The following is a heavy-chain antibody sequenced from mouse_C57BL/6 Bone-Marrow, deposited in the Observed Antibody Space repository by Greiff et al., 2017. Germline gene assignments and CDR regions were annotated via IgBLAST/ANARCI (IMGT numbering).Heavy chain of an antibody. V-gene: IGHV1-69*01. CDR2: IDPSDSYT. J-gene: IGHJ4*01. CDR1: GYTFTSYW. Sequence: VQLQQPGAELVMPGASVKLSCKASGYTFTSYWMHWVKQRPGQGLEWIGEIDPSDSYTNYNQKFKGKSTLTVDKSSSTAYMQLSSLTSEDSAVYYCARIWLLAMDYWGQGTSVTVSS. CDR3: ARIWLLAMDY. D-gene: IGHD2-3*01.